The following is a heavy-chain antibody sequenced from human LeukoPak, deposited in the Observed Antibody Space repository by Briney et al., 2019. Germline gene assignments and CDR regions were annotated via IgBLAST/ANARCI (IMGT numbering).Heavy chain of an antibody. CDR1: GGTFSSYA. CDR3: ARVSASLTTSKYSSGWFT. J-gene: IGHJ5*02. CDR2: IIPIFGTA. Sequence: SVKVSCKASGGTFSSYAISWVRQAPGQGLEWMGGIIPIFGTANYAQKFQGRVTITTDESTSTAYMELSSLRSEDPAVYYCARVSASLTTSKYSSGWFTWGQGTLVTVSS. V-gene: IGHV1-69*05. D-gene: IGHD6-19*01.